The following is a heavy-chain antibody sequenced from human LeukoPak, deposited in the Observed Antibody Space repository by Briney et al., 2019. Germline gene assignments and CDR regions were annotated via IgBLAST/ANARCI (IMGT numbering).Heavy chain of an antibody. D-gene: IGHD3-22*01. Sequence: SETLSLTCTVSGGSISSYYWSWIRQPPGKGLEWIGYIYYSGSTNYNPSLKSRVTISVDTSKNHFSLKLSSVTAADTAVYYCARVRDNSGCYPFDYWGQGSLVTVSS. V-gene: IGHV4-59*01. CDR3: ARVRDNSGCYPFDY. CDR2: IYYSGST. CDR1: GGSISSYY. J-gene: IGHJ4*02.